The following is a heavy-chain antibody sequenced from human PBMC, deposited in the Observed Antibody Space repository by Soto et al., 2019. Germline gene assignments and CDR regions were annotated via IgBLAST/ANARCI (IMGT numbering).Heavy chain of an antibody. D-gene: IGHD5-12*01. CDR1: GYTFTDYY. CDR2: INPDSGGT. V-gene: IGHV1-2*04. Sequence: QVQLMQSGAEVKKPGASVKVSCKASGYTFTDYYIHWVRQVPGQGLEWMGWINPDSGGTNYAQKFQGWVTMTRDTAISTAYMDLRRLRSNDTAVYYCARMGRSGYDSPDYWGQGTLVTVSS. J-gene: IGHJ4*02. CDR3: ARMGRSGYDSPDY.